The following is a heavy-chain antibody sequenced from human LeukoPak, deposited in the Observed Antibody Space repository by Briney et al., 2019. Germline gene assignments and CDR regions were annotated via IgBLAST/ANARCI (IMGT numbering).Heavy chain of an antibody. CDR3: AKGCGYSYGYWWGGFDY. D-gene: IGHD5-18*01. J-gene: IGHJ4*02. V-gene: IGHV3-30*02. CDR1: GFTFSSYG. CDR2: IRYDGSNK. Sequence: GGSLRLSCAASGFTFSSYGMHWVRQAPGKGLEWVAFIRYDGSNKYYADSVKGRFTISRDNSKNTLYLQMNSLRAEDTAVYYCAKGCGYSYGYWWGGFDYWGQGTLVTVSS.